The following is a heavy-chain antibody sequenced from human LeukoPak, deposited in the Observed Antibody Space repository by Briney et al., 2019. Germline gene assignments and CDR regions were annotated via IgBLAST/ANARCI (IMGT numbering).Heavy chain of an antibody. CDR2: IYYSGST. CDR3: ARGDRVITTPHFDY. D-gene: IGHD3-22*01. Sequence: PSETLSLTCTVSGGSISSSSYYWGWIRQPPGKGLEWIGSIYYSGSTYYNPSLKSRVTISVDTSKNQFSLKLSSVTAADTAVYYCARGDRVITTPHFDYWGQGTLVTVSS. J-gene: IGHJ4*02. CDR1: GGSISSSSYY. V-gene: IGHV4-39*07.